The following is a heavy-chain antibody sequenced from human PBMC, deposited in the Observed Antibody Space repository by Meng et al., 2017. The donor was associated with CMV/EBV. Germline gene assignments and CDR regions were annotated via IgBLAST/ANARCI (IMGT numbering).Heavy chain of an antibody. CDR3: ARDHRQHLYYYYGMDV. Sequence: SVKVSCKASGGTFSSYAISWVRQAPGQGPEWMGGIIPILGIANYAQKFQGRVTITADKSTSTAYMELSSLRSEDTAVYYCARDHRQHLYYYYGMDVWGQGTTVTVSS. J-gene: IGHJ6*02. D-gene: IGHD5-18*01. CDR2: IIPILGIA. CDR1: GGTFSSYA. V-gene: IGHV1-69*10.